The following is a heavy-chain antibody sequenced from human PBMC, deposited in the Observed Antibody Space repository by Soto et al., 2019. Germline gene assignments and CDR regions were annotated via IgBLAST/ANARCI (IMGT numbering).Heavy chain of an antibody. CDR2: IYYSGST. Sequence: QVQLQESGPGLVKPSQTLSLTCTVSGVSISSGGYYWSWIRQHAGKVLEWIGCIYYSGSTYYNPSLKSRVTISVDTSKNQFSLKLSSVTAADTAVYYCARVDYGSGSSFDYWGQGTLVTVSS. D-gene: IGHD3-10*01. CDR1: GVSISSGGYY. CDR3: ARVDYGSGSSFDY. J-gene: IGHJ4*02. V-gene: IGHV4-31*03.